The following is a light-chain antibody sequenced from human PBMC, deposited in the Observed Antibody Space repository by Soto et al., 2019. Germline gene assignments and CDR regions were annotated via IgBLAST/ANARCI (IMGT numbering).Light chain of an antibody. J-gene: IGKJ4*01. V-gene: IGKV3-15*01. CDR1: QSVSSN. Sequence: EIVMTQSPATLSVSPGERAKISCRASQSVSSNLAWYQQKPGQAPRLLIYGASTRATGIPARFSGSGSGTEFTLTISSLQSEDFAVYYCQQYKNWPTLTFGGGTKVDIK. CDR2: GAS. CDR3: QQYKNWPTLT.